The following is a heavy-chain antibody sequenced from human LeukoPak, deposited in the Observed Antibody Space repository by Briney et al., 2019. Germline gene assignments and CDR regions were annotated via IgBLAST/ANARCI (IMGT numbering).Heavy chain of an antibody. CDR1: GFTFSSYA. J-gene: IGHJ3*02. V-gene: IGHV3-23*01. CDR3: AKDLAGYYYDSSGRNPGDI. CDR2: ISGSGGST. D-gene: IGHD3-22*01. Sequence: GGSLRLSCAASGFTFSSYAMSWVRQAPGKGLEWVSAISGSGGSTYYADSVKGRFTISRDNSKNTLYLQMNSLRAEDTAVYYCAKDLAGYYYDSSGRNPGDIWGQGTMVTVSS.